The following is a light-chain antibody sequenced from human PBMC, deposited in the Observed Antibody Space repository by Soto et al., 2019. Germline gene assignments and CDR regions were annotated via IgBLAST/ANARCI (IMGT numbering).Light chain of an antibody. CDR1: QDISSY. CDR2: AAS. Sequence: DIQLTQSPSFLSASVGDRVTITCRASQDISSYLAWYQQKPGKAPKLLIYAASTLQSGVPSRFSGSGSGTKFTLTISSLQPEDLATYYCQHLNSYPLTFGGGTKVEIK. V-gene: IGKV1-9*01. J-gene: IGKJ4*01. CDR3: QHLNSYPLT.